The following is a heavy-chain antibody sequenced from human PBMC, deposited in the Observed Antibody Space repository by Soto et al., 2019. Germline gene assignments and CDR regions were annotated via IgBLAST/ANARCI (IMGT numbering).Heavy chain of an antibody. V-gene: IGHV1-2*02. CDR1: GYTFTGHY. CDR3: GRGRSGQLVVFY. CDR2: IGPASGDT. D-gene: IGHD3-10*01. Sequence: ASVKVSCKASGYTFTGHYIHWVRQAPGQGPEWMGEIGPASGDTRYAQRFQGRVTMTRDTSITTVYMELNNLSPDDTAVYYCGRGRSGQLVVFYWGQGTPVTVSS. J-gene: IGHJ4*02.